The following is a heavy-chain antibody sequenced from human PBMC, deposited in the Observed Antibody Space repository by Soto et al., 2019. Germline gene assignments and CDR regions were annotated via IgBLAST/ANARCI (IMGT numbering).Heavy chain of an antibody. D-gene: IGHD5-12*01. CDR3: ATTIHHSYYYGMDV. CDR2: IYYSGST. V-gene: IGHV4-59*01. CDR1: GGSISTYY. J-gene: IGHJ6*02. Sequence: PSETLSLTCTVSGGSISTYYWSWIRQPPGKALEWIGYIYYSGSTNYNPSLKSRVTISVDTSKNQFSLKLSSVTAADAAVYYCATTIHHSYYYGMDVWGQGTTVT.